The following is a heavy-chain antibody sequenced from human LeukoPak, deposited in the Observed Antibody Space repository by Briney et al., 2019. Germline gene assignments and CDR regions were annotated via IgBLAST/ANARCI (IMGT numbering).Heavy chain of an antibody. CDR2: IYYSGST. J-gene: IGHJ5*02. V-gene: IGHV4-59*01. CDR1: GGSFSGYY. CDR3: ARAPLRHYYDSSGYTNWFDP. D-gene: IGHD3-22*01. Sequence: SETLSLTCAVYGGSFSGYYWSWIRQPPGKGLEWIGYIYYSGSTNYNPSLKSRVTISVDTSKNQFSLKLSSVTAADTAVYYCARAPLRHYYDSSGYTNWFDPWGQGTLVTVSS.